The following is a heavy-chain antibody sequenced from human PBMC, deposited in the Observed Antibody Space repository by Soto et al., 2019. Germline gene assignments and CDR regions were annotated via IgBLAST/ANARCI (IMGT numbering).Heavy chain of an antibody. CDR2: INPSGDSR. CDR3: ARDQRGYYDSSGYYAWYYSGMDV. Sequence: ASVKVSCKASGFSFCDYFMHWVRQAPGQGLERMGIINPSGDSRNYAQKFQGRVTITRDTSTSTVYMDLSSLRYEDTAVYYCARDQRGYYDSSGYYAWYYSGMDVWGQGTTVTVSS. V-gene: IGHV1-46*01. J-gene: IGHJ6*02. CDR1: GFSFCDYF. D-gene: IGHD3-22*01.